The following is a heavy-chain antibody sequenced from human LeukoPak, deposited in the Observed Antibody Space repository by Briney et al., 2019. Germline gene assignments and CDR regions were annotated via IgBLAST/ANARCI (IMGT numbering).Heavy chain of an antibody. CDR3: ARTQRYCSSTSCSLYYFDY. Sequence: GGSLRLSCAASGFTFGSYSMNWVRQAPGKGLEWVSYISSSSSTIYYADSVKGRFTISRDNAKNSLYLQMNSLRAEDTAVYYCARTQRYCSSTSCSLYYFDYWGQGTLVTVSS. CDR2: ISSSSSTI. D-gene: IGHD2-2*01. V-gene: IGHV3-48*04. CDR1: GFTFGSYS. J-gene: IGHJ4*02.